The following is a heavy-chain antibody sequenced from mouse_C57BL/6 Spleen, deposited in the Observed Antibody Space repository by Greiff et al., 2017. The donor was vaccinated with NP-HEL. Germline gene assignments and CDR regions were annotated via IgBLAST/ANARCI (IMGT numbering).Heavy chain of an antibody. V-gene: IGHV1-55*01. CDR1: GYTFTSYW. CDR2: IYPGSGST. J-gene: IGHJ3*01. Sequence: QVHVKQPGAELVKPGASVKMSCKASGYTFTSYWITWVKQRPGQGLEWIGDIYPGSGSTNYNEKFKSKATLTVDTSSSTAYMQLSSLTSEDSAVYYCAREGLRFAYWGQGTLVTVSA. CDR3: AREGLRFAY. D-gene: IGHD2-4*01.